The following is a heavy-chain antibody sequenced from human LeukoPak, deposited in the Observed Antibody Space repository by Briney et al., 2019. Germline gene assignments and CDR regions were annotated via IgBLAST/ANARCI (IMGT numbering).Heavy chain of an antibody. J-gene: IGHJ1*01. CDR1: GYTFTSYG. V-gene: IGHV1-18*01. CDR2: ISAYNGNT. Sequence: GASVKVXCKASGYTFTSYGISWVRQAPGQGLEWMGWISAYNGNTNYAQKLQGRVTMTTDTSTSTAYMELRSLRSEDTAVYYCAXGYXDSSDYEYFQHWGQGTLVTVSS. CDR3: AXGYXDSSDYEYFQH. D-gene: IGHD3-22*01.